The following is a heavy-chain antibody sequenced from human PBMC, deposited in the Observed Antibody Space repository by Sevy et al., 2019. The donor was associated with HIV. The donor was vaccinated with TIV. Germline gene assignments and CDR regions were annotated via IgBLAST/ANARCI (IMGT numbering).Heavy chain of an antibody. CDR2: INESGIT. CDR3: ARSPPVVVVPGAPSWFDP. J-gene: IGHJ5*02. V-gene: IGHV4-34*01. CDR1: DGSFSGYY. Sequence: SETLSLTCAVHDGSFSGYYWNWIRQLPGKGLEWIGEINESGITYYNPSLKSRVTISVDTSKKQYSLKLNSVTAADTAVYFCARSPPVVVVPGAPSWFDPWGQGTLVTVSS. D-gene: IGHD2-2*01.